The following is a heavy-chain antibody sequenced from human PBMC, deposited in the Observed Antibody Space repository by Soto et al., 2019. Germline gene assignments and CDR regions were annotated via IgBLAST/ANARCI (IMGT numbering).Heavy chain of an antibody. Sequence: QVQLQESGPGLVKPSGTLSLTCAVSGGSISNSNWWSWVRQPPGKGLEWIGEIYHSGSTNYNPSLKSRVTISVVKSKNQFSLKLSSVTGSDTAVFYCARGDCSGGSCYSVSVWFDPWGQGTLVTVSS. J-gene: IGHJ5*02. CDR1: GGSISNSNW. CDR2: IYHSGST. V-gene: IGHV4-4*02. CDR3: ARGDCSGGSCYSVSVWFDP. D-gene: IGHD2-15*01.